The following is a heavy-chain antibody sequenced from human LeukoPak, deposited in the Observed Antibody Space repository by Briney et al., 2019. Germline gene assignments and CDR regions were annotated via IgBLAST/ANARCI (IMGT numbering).Heavy chain of an antibody. V-gene: IGHV3-48*04. J-gene: IGHJ6*03. CDR1: GFTFSSYG. CDR2: ISSSGSTI. Sequence: GGTLRLSCAASGFTFSSYGMSWIRQAPGKGLEWVSYISSSGSTIYYADSVKGRFTISRDNAKNSLYLQMNSLRAEDTAVYYCARDYSKYYYYYYMDVWGKGTTVTVSS. CDR3: ARDYSKYYYYYYMDV. D-gene: IGHD4-11*01.